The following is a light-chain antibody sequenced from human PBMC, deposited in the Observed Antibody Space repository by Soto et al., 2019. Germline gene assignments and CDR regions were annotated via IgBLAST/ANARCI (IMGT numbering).Light chain of an antibody. J-gene: IGLJ1*01. CDR2: GNS. CDR3: QSYDSSLTGRV. V-gene: IGLV1-40*01. CDR1: SSNIGTGYD. Sequence: QAVVTQPPSVSGAPGQRVTISCTGSSSNIGTGYDIHWYQQVPGTAPKLLIYGNSNRPSGVPDRFSGSKSGTSASLAITGLQAEDEADYYCQSYDSSLTGRVFGTGTKLTVL.